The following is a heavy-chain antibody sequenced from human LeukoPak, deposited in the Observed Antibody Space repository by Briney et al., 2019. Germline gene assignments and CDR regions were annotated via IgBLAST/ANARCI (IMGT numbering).Heavy chain of an antibody. Sequence: GGSLRLSCAVSGFTFSSYWMTWVRQAPGKGLEWVSGISGSGVSTYYADSVKGRFTISRDNSKNTLYLQMNSLRAEDTAVYYCAKDQSDSGRSYYWGQGTLVTVSS. CDR2: ISGSGVST. CDR1: GFTFSSYW. J-gene: IGHJ4*02. D-gene: IGHD1-26*01. CDR3: AKDQSDSGRSYY. V-gene: IGHV3-23*01.